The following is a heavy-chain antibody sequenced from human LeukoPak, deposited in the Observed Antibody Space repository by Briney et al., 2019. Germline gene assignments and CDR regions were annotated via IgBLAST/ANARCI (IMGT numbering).Heavy chain of an antibody. J-gene: IGHJ4*02. CDR3: VKDPAHDFWSGYYGFDY. CDR2: TNDGGGNK. V-gene: IGHV3-23*01. Sequence: PGGSLRLSCAASGFTFSSYAMSWVRQAPGKGLEWVSATNDGGGNKYYADSVKGRFTISRDNFKNTLYLQMDSLRAEDTAVYYCVKDPAHDFWSGYYGFDYWGQGTLVTVSS. D-gene: IGHD3-3*01. CDR1: GFTFSSYA.